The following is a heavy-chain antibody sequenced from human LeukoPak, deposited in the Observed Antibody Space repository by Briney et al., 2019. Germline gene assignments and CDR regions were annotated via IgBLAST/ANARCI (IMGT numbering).Heavy chain of an antibody. D-gene: IGHD6-19*01. J-gene: IGHJ4*02. CDR3: AKRSGASTYYFDY. CDR2: LSTSGGNT. CDR1: GFTFSSYA. V-gene: IGHV3-23*01. Sequence: GGSLRLSCAASGFTFSSYAMSWVRLPPGKGLQWVSSLSTSGGNTYYADSVRGRFTISRDNSQNTLYLQMDGLRAEDTAVYYCAKRSGASTYYFDYWGQGALLTVSS.